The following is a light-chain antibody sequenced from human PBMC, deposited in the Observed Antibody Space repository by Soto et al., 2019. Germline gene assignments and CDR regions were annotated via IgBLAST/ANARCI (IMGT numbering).Light chain of an antibody. CDR2: AAS. V-gene: IGKV1-39*01. CDR3: QQSYSIYT. J-gene: IGKJ2*01. CDR1: QSISSY. Sequence: DIQMTQSPSSLSASVGDRVTITCRASQSISSYLNWYQQKPGKAPQLLIYAASSLQSGVPSRFSGSGSGTDFTLTISSLQPEDFATYYCQQSYSIYTFGQGTKLEIK.